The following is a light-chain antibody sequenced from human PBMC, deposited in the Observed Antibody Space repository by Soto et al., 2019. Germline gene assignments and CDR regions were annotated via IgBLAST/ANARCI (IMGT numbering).Light chain of an antibody. J-gene: IGLJ1*01. CDR2: EAS. CDR1: STDFVTYNR. Sequence: QSALTQPPSVSGSPGQSVTISCTGTSTDFVTYNRVSWYQQPPGTAPKLIVYEASNRPSGVPDRFSGSKSGNTASLTISGLQAADEADYYCSLYAGNSRDVFGTGTKVTVL. V-gene: IGLV2-18*01. CDR3: SLYAGNSRDV.